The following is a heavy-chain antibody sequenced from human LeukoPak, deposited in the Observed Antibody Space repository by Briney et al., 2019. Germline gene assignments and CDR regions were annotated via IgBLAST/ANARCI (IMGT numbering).Heavy chain of an antibody. CDR3: ARDRIGSGWPHFDY. D-gene: IGHD6-19*01. Sequence: ASVKVSCKASGGTFSSYAISWVRRAPGQGLEWMGWINPNSGGTNYAQKLQGRVTMTTDTSTSTAYMELRSLRSDDTAVYYCARDRIGSGWPHFDYRGQGTLVTVSS. CDR2: INPNSGGT. J-gene: IGHJ4*02. CDR1: GGTFSSYA. V-gene: IGHV1-18*01.